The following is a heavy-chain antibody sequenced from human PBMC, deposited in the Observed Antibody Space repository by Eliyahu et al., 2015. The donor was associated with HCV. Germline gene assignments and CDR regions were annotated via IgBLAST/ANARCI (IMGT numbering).Heavy chain of an antibody. V-gene: IGHV1-18*01. Sequence: QFQLVQSGAEVKKPGASVKVSCXASGYTXTSYGXSWVRQAPGQGLEWMGWISAYNGNTNXAQKLQGRVTMXTDTSTSTAYMELRSLRSDDTAVYYCARDVVVVNESYYYYYGMDVWGQGTTVTVSS. J-gene: IGHJ6*02. CDR3: ARDVVVVNESYYYYYGMDV. CDR2: ISAYNGNT. D-gene: IGHD2-21*01. CDR1: GYTXTSYG.